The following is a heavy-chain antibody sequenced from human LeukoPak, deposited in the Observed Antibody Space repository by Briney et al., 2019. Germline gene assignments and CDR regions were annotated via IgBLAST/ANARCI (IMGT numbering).Heavy chain of an antibody. V-gene: IGHV1-3*01. J-gene: IGHJ5*02. CDR1: GYTFTSYA. D-gene: IGHD6-13*01. Sequence: ASVKVSCKASGYTFTSYAMHWVRQAPGQRLEWMGWINAGNGNTKYSQKFQGRVTITRDTSASTAYMELSSLRSEDTAVYYCASIAAAGTHYNWFDPWGQGTLVTVSS. CDR3: ASIAAAGTHYNWFDP. CDR2: INAGNGNT.